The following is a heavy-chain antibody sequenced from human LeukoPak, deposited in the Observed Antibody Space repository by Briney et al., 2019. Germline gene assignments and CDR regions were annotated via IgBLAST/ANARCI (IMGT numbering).Heavy chain of an antibody. D-gene: IGHD5-12*01. V-gene: IGHV1-2*02. CDR2: INPNSGGT. CDR1: GYTFTGYY. Sequence: ASVKVSCKASGYTFTGYYMHWVRQAPGQGLEWMGWINPNSGGTNYAQKFQGRVTMTRDTSISTAYMELSRLRSDDTAVYYCARASIVATPLVAFDIWGQGTMVTVSS. CDR3: ARASIVATPLVAFDI. J-gene: IGHJ3*02.